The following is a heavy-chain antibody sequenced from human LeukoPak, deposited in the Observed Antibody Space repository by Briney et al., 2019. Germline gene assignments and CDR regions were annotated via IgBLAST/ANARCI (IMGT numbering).Heavy chain of an antibody. CDR2: IYYSGST. CDR1: GGSISSSSYY. V-gene: IGHV4-39*01. J-gene: IGHJ4*02. D-gene: IGHD3/OR15-3a*01. CDR3: ARHPRTNYFDY. Sequence: SETLSLTCTVSGGSISSSSYYWGWIRQPPGKGLEWIGSIYYSGSTYYNPSLKSRVTISVDTSKNQFSLKLSSVTAADTAVYYCARHPRTNYFDYWGQGTLVTVSS.